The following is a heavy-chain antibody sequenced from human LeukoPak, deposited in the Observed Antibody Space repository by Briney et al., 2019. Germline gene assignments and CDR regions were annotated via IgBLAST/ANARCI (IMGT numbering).Heavy chain of an antibody. CDR1: GFTFSSYA. Sequence: GGSLRLSCAASGFTFSSYAMSWVRQAPGKGLEWVSAISGSGGSTYYADSVKGRFTISRDNSKNTLYLQMNSLRAEDTAVYYCARMGSRDYYYGMDVWGQGTTVTVSS. J-gene: IGHJ6*02. V-gene: IGHV3-23*01. CDR3: ARMGSRDYYYGMDV. D-gene: IGHD2-2*01. CDR2: ISGSGGST.